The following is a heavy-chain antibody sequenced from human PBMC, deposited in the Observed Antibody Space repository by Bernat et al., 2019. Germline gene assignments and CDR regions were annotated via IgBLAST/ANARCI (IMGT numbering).Heavy chain of an antibody. CDR1: GFTFSSYE. J-gene: IGHJ4*02. CDR3: AREYSGYDGIDY. CDR2: ISSSGSTI. Sequence: EVQLVESGGGLVQPGGSLRLSCAASGFTFSSYEMNWVRQAPGKGLEWVSYISSSGSTIYYADSVKGRFTISRDNAKNSLYLQMNSLRAEDTAVYYCAREYSGYDGIDYWGQGTLVTVSS. V-gene: IGHV3-48*03. D-gene: IGHD5-12*01.